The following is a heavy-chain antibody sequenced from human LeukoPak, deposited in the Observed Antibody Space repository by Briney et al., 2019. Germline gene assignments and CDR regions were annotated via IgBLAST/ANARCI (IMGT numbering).Heavy chain of an antibody. Sequence: SETLSLTCAVYGGSFSGYYWSWIRQPPGKGLEWIGEINHSRSTNYNPSLKSRVTISVDTSKNQFSLKLSSVTAADTAVYYCARKCGSGSYPNWFDPWGQGTLVTVSS. CDR3: ARKCGSGSYPNWFDP. V-gene: IGHV4-34*01. CDR2: INHSRST. J-gene: IGHJ5*02. CDR1: GGSFSGYY. D-gene: IGHD3-10*01.